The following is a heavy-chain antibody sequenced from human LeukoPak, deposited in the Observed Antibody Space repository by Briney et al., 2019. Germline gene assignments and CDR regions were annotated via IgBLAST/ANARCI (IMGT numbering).Heavy chain of an antibody. CDR2: INPKNGDT. J-gene: IGHJ4*02. CDR1: GYTFTAYY. CDR3: ARDLASRYYDSSGTFDY. Sequence: ASVKVSCKASGYTFTAYYIHWVRQAPGQGLEWMGRINPKNGDTNYAQKFQDRVTMTTDTSTSTAYMELRSLRSDDTAVYYCARDLASRYYDSSGTFDYWGQGTLVTVSS. V-gene: IGHV1-2*06. D-gene: IGHD3-22*01.